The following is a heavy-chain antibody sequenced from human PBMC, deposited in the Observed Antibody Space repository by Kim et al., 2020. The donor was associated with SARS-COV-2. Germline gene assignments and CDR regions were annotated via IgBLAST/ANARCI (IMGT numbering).Heavy chain of an antibody. Sequence: GGSLRLSCAASGFTFSSYGMHWVRQAPGKGLEWVAVISYDGSNKYYADSVKGRFTISRDNSKNTLYLQMNSLRAEDTAVYYCAKDKAAAEYYYYYYYGMDVWGQGTTVTVSS. CDR1: GFTFSSYG. V-gene: IGHV3-30*18. CDR3: AKDKAAAEYYYYYYYGMDV. J-gene: IGHJ6*02. D-gene: IGHD6-13*01. CDR2: ISYDGSNK.